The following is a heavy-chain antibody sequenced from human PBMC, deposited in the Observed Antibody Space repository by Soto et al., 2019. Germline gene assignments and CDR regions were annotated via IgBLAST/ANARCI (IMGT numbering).Heavy chain of an antibody. J-gene: IGHJ4*02. V-gene: IGHV1-2*02. CDR2: VNPKNGDT. CDR1: GYAFTGYY. CDR3: ARANSGDDDEFDY. D-gene: IGHD5-12*01. Sequence: ASVKVSCKASGYAFTGYYIHWVRQAPGQGLEWMGWVNPKNGDTDYAERFQGRVTMTRDTSITSAYLDFTRLRSDDTATYFCARANSGDDDEFDYWGQGTPVTVSS.